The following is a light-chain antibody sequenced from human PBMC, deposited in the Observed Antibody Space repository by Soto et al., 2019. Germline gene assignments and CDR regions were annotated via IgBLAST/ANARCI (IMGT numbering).Light chain of an antibody. Sequence: EILLTQSPATLAVSPGEGATLSCRASQSVRDNLAWYQQKPRQAPRLLIYRASTRATGVPARFSGSGSGTEFTLTIRSLQSEDVSVYFCQHYNFWPHTFGQGTKLEIK. J-gene: IGKJ2*01. CDR1: QSVRDN. CDR3: QHYNFWPHT. CDR2: RAS. V-gene: IGKV3-15*01.